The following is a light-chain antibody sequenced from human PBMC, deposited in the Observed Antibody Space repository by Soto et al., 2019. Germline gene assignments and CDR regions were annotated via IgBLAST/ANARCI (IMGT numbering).Light chain of an antibody. V-gene: IGKV3-20*01. CDR3: QQYSSAHWK. CDR2: GAS. J-gene: IGKJ1*01. Sequence: EIVLTQSPGTLSLSPGERATLSCRASQSVSSSYLAWYQQKPGQAPRLLIYGASSRATGIPDRVSRSGSGPISVLTISRLESDDFAVYECQQYSSAHWKLGEGSKVEFK. CDR1: QSVSSSY.